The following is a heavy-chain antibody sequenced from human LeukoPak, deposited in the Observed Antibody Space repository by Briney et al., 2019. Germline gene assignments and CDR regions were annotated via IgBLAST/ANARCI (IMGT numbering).Heavy chain of an antibody. D-gene: IGHD3-9*01. J-gene: IGHJ4*02. CDR3: AKWGDYDVLTAYYVSDY. CDR1: GVTFSNYA. Sequence: GGSLRLSCAASGVTFSNYAMSWGREAPGEGLEWVSAITGSGGNTYYADPVKGRFTISRDNSKNTVFLQMHSLRAAATAVYYCAKWGDYDVLTAYYVSDYWGQGTLVTVSS. V-gene: IGHV3-23*01. CDR2: ITGSGGNT.